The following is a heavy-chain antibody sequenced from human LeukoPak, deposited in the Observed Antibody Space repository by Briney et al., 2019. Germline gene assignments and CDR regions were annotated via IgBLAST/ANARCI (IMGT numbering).Heavy chain of an antibody. CDR2: IYYSGST. D-gene: IGHD2-2*02. CDR1: GGSISSSSYY. CDR3: ARPQYCSSTSCYKGGDY. J-gene: IGHJ4*02. V-gene: IGHV4-39*01. Sequence: SETLSLTXTVSGGSISSSSYYWGWIRQPPGKGLEWIGSIYYSGSTYYNPSLKSRVTISVDTSKNQFSLKLSSVTAADTAVYYCARPQYCSSTSCYKGGDYWGQGTLVTVSS.